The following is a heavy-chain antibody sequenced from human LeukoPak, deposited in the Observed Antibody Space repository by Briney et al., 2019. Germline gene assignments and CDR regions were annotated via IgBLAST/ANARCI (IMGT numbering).Heavy chain of an antibody. D-gene: IGHD2-2*01. V-gene: IGHV4-4*07. J-gene: IGHJ6*03. CDR3: ARGASTSSWPAATYYYYMDA. CDR1: GGSISSYY. CDR2: IYTSGST. Sequence: SETLSLTCTVSGGSISSYYWSWIRQPAGKGLEWIGRIYTSGSTNYNPSLKSRVTMSVDTSKNQFSLKLSSVTAADTAVYYCARGASTSSWPAATYYYYMDAWGKGTTVTVSS.